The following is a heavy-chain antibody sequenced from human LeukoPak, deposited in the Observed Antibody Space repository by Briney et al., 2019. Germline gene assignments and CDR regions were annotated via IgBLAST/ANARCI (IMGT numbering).Heavy chain of an antibody. CDR3: AREYYDSSAYNQEAIDY. CDR1: VYTFTDYY. J-gene: IGHJ4*02. V-gene: IGHV1-2*02. D-gene: IGHD3-22*01. CDR2: MNPNSGST. Sequence: GASVTVSFTASVYTFTDYYMHWVRQALGQGLEWVGGMNPNSGSTNDAQKFQGRVTMTRDTSISTAYMELSRLRSDDTAVYYCAREYYDSSAYNQEAIDYWGQGTLVTVSS.